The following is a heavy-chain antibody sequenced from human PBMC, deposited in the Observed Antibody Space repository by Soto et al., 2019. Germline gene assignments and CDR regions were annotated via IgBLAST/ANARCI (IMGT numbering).Heavy chain of an antibody. J-gene: IGHJ5*02. D-gene: IGHD1-26*01. CDR2: VSGNGGNT. V-gene: IGHV3-23*01. Sequence: GGSLRLSCVASGFSFSSYTMNWVRQAPGKGLEWVSGVSGNGGNTYYADSVKGRFSISRDNSKNTLYLQLNSLRAEGTAIYYCAKDRMRASGWFDPWGQGTPVTVSS. CDR1: GFSFSSYT. CDR3: AKDRMRASGWFDP.